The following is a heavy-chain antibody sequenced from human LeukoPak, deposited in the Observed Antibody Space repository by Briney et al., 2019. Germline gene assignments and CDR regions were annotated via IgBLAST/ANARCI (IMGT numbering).Heavy chain of an antibody. CDR2: INPSGGST. CDR1: GYTFTSYY. D-gene: IGHD2-2*01. Sequence: ASVKVSCKASGYTFTSYYMHWVRQAPGQGLEWMGIINPSGGSTSYAQKFQGRVTMTRDTSTSTVYMELSSLRSEDTAVYYCAREQYCSSTSCYGYYYYGMDVWGKGTTVTVSS. J-gene: IGHJ6*04. CDR3: AREQYCSSTSCYGYYYYGMDV. V-gene: IGHV1-46*01.